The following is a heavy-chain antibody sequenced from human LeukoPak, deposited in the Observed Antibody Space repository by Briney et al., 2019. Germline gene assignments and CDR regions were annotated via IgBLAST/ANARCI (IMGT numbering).Heavy chain of an antibody. CDR3: ARSPALWLEETGTAFDI. CDR2: IYTGGST. Sequence: GGSLRLSCAVSGFTVSSNYMSWVRQPPGKGLEWVSGIYTGGSTYSADSVKGRFTISRDNSKNTLYLQMNSLRAEDTAVYYCARSPALWLEETGTAFDIWGRGTMVTVSS. J-gene: IGHJ3*02. D-gene: IGHD3-10*01. V-gene: IGHV3-53*01. CDR1: GFTVSSNY.